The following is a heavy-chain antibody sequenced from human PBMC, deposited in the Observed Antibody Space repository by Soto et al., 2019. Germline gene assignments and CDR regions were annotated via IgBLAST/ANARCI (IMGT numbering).Heavy chain of an antibody. CDR2: INPNSGGT. V-gene: IGHV1-2*04. CDR3: ARDGLLISQQLAWAFDI. Sequence: QVQLVQSGAEVKKPGASVKVSCKASGYTFTGYYMHWVRQAPGQGLEWMGWINPNSGGTNYAQKFQGWVTMTRDTSISTAYMELSRLRSDDTAVYYCARDGLLISQQLAWAFDIWGQGTMVT. D-gene: IGHD6-6*01. J-gene: IGHJ3*02. CDR1: GYTFTGYY.